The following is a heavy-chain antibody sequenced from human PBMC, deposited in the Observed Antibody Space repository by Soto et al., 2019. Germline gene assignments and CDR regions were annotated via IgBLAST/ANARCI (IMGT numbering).Heavy chain of an antibody. D-gene: IGHD3-9*01. CDR1: GYSFTGYN. J-gene: IGHJ6*02. CDR3: ARDGKGDYYLLTGYYNYYGMDV. CDR2: INPNSGGT. V-gene: IGHV1-2*02. Sequence: ASVKVSSKXSGYSFTGYNLHWVRQAPGQGLEWMGWINPNSGGTNYAQKFQGRVTMTRDTSISLAYMELSRLRSDDTAVYYCARDGKGDYYLLTGYYNYYGMDVWGQGTTVTVSS.